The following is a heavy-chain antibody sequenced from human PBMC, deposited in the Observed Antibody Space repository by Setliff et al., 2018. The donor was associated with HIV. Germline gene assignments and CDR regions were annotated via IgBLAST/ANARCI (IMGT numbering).Heavy chain of an antibody. Sequence: PSETLSLTCTVSGGSINNHYWSWIRQPPGKGLEWIGNIHYSGSTNYNPSLKSRVTISVDPSKNQFSLKLNSVTAADTAVYYCARGFCSGGTCFDYWGQGTLVTVSS. D-gene: IGHD2-15*01. J-gene: IGHJ4*02. V-gene: IGHV4-59*11. CDR1: GGSINNHY. CDR3: ARGFCSGGTCFDY. CDR2: IHYSGST.